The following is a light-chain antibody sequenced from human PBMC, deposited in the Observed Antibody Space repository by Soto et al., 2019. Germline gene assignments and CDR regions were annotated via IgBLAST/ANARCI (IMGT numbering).Light chain of an antibody. CDR1: QSLVHRDGNTY. V-gene: IGKV2-30*02. CDR2: KVS. J-gene: IGKJ5*01. CDR3: MQGSHWPPIN. Sequence: DVVVTQSPRSRPVTLVQSGSISFMSSQSLVHRDGNTYLSWFRQRPGQSPRRLIYKVSNREAGVPDRFSGSGSGTDFTLKIRRVEAEDVGLYYCMQGSHWPPINFGQGTRREIK.